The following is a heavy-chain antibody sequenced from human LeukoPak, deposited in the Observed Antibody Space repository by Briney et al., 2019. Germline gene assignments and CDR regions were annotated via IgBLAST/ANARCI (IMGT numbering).Heavy chain of an antibody. CDR3: ARSKDILTGYCFDY. D-gene: IGHD3-9*01. V-gene: IGHV4-61*01. CDR2: IYYSGST. Sequence: KSSETLSLTCTSSGGSISSSRYYWSWIRQPPGKGLEWIGYIYYSGSTNYNPSLKSRVTISVDTSKNQFSLKLSSVTAADTAVYYCARSKDILTGYCFDYWGQGTLVTVSS. J-gene: IGHJ4*02. CDR1: GGSISSSRYY.